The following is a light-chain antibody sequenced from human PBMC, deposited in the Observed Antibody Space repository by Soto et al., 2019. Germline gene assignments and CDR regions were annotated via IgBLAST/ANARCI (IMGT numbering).Light chain of an antibody. CDR3: QHHNSYPFT. J-gene: IGKJ3*01. CDR2: AAS. V-gene: IGKV1-9*01. Sequence: DIQLTQSPSFLSASVGDRVTITCRASQGISSYLAWYQQKPGKAPKLLIYAASTLQSGVPSRFSGSGSGTEFTLTISSLQPEDFASYYCQHHNSYPFTFGPGTKVDI. CDR1: QGISSY.